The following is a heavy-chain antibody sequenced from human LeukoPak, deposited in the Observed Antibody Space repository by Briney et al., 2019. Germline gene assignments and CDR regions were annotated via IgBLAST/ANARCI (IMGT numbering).Heavy chain of an antibody. Sequence: GGSLRLSCAASGFTFSSYWMSWVRQAPGKGLEWVANIKQDGSEKYYVDSVKGRFTISRDNAKNSLYLQMNSLRAEDTAVYYCARDRIGSSWPYHYYYYYGMDVWGQGTTVAVSS. CDR1: GFTFSSYW. V-gene: IGHV3-7*01. D-gene: IGHD6-13*01. J-gene: IGHJ6*02. CDR2: IKQDGSEK. CDR3: ARDRIGSSWPYHYYYYYGMDV.